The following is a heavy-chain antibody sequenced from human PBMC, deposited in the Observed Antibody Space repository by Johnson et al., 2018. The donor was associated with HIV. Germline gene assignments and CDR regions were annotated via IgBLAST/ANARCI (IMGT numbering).Heavy chain of an antibody. V-gene: IGHV3-7*01. Sequence: MLLVESGGGVVQPGGSLRLSCAASGFTFSSYWMSWVRQAPGKGLEWVANIKQDGSEKYYVDSVKGRFTISRDNAKNSLYLQMNSLRAEDTAVYYCATGVVVTAMNDAFDIWGQGTMVTVSS. CDR1: GFTFSSYW. CDR2: IKQDGSEK. CDR3: ATGVVVTAMNDAFDI. D-gene: IGHD2-21*02. J-gene: IGHJ3*02.